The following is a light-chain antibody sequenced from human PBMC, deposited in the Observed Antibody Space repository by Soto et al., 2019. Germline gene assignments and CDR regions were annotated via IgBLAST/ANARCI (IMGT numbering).Light chain of an antibody. Sequence: DIVMTQSPHSLAVSLGERATLNCKSSQSVLYTSNNKNYLAWYQQKPRQPPKLLIYWASTRESGVPDRFSGSGSGTDFTRTISSLQAEDVAVYYCQQYYSTPLTFGGGTKVEIK. CDR3: QQYYSTPLT. CDR2: WAS. V-gene: IGKV4-1*01. J-gene: IGKJ4*01. CDR1: QSVLYTSNNKNY.